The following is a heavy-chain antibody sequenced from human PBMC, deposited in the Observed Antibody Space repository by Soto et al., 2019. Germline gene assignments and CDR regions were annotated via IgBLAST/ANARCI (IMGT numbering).Heavy chain of an antibody. D-gene: IGHD4-4*01. CDR2: ISYDGSNK. CDR3: ATKPLTTVTTTADY. Sequence: GGSLRLSCAASGFTFSSYGMHWVRQAPGKGLEWVAVISYDGSNKYYADSVKGRFTISRDNSKNTLYLQMNSLRAEDTAVYYCATKPLTTVTTTADYWGQGTLVTVSS. CDR1: GFTFSSYG. J-gene: IGHJ4*02. V-gene: IGHV3-30*03.